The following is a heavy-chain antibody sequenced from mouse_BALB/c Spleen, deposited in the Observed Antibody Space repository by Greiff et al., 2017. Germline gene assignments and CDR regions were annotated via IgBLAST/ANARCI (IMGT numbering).Heavy chain of an antibody. D-gene: IGHD3-3*01. J-gene: IGHJ3*01. CDR3: TIGKGSWFAY. CDR1: GYTFTSYW. V-gene: IGHV1-5*01. CDR2: IYPGNSDT. Sequence: VQLQQSGTVLARPGASVKMSCKASGYTFTSYWMHWVKQRPGQGLEWIGAIYPGNSDTSYNQKFKGKAKLTAVTSTSTAYMELSSLTNEDSAVYYCTIGKGSWFAYWGQGTLVTVSA.